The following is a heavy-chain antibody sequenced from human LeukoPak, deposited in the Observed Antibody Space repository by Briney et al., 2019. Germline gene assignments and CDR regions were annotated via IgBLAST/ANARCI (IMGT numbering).Heavy chain of an antibody. Sequence: GESLRLSCAASGFTFSSYNMKWVRQAPGKGLEWVSSISSRSSYIFYADSVKGRFTISRDNAKKSLYLQMNSLGAEDTAVYYCASGVNYFDYWGQGTLVTVSS. CDR2: ISSRSSYI. CDR3: ASGVNYFDY. D-gene: IGHD3-3*01. V-gene: IGHV3-21*01. CDR1: GFTFSSYN. J-gene: IGHJ4*02.